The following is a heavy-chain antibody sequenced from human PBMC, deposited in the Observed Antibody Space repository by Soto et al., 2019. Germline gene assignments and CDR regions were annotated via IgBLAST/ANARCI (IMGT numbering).Heavy chain of an antibody. Sequence: AASVKVSCKASGYTFTSYAMHWVRQAPGQRLEWMGWINAGNGNTKYSQKFQGRVTITRDTSASTAYMELSSLRSEDTAVYYCARGYSSWYDWFDPWGQGTLVTVSS. CDR3: ARGYSSWYDWFDP. V-gene: IGHV1-3*01. D-gene: IGHD6-13*01. CDR1: GYTFTSYA. J-gene: IGHJ5*02. CDR2: INAGNGNT.